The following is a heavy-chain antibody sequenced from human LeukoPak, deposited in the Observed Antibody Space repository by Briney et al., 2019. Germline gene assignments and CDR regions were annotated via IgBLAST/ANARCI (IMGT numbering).Heavy chain of an antibody. CDR3: ANRLRYDFWSGSRFDY. D-gene: IGHD3-3*01. CDR1: GGSFSGYY. V-gene: IGHV4-34*01. CDR2: INHSGST. J-gene: IGHJ4*02. Sequence: SETLSLTCAVYGGSFSGYYWSWIRQPPGKGREWIGEINHSGSTNYNPSLKSRVTISVDTSKNQFSLKLSSVTAADTAVYYCANRLRYDFWSGSRFDYWGQGTLVTVSS.